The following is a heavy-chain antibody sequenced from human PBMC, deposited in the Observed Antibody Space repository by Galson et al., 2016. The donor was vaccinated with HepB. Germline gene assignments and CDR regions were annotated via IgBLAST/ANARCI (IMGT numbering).Heavy chain of an antibody. D-gene: IGHD3-3*01. CDR3: ARFWNGNYFDY. CDR2: VYQNGDT. J-gene: IGHJ4*02. CDR1: GIPFRSYW. Sequence: SLRLSCAASGIPFRSYWMSWFRQPPGEGLEWIGEVYQNGDTNYKPSLKSRVTISIDKSKNQFSLRLTSVTAADTAVYYCARFWNGNYFDYWGQGTLVTVSS. V-gene: IGHV4-4*02.